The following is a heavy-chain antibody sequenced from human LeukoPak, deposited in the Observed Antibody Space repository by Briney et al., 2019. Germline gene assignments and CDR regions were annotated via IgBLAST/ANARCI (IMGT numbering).Heavy chain of an antibody. J-gene: IGHJ1*01. CDR1: GFTFDDYA. CDR3: AKDSSSSSFIYSQH. Sequence: GGSLRLSCAASGFTFDDYAMHWVRQAPGKGLEWVSGISWNSGSIGYADSVKGRFTISRDNAKNSLYLQMNSLRAEDMALYYCAKDSSSSSFIYSQHWGQGTLVTVSS. V-gene: IGHV3-9*03. D-gene: IGHD6-6*01. CDR2: ISWNSGSI.